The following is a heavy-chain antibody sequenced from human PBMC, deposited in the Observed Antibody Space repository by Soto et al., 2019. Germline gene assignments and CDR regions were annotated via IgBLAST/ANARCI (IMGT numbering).Heavy chain of an antibody. V-gene: IGHV4-4*02. CDR3: ARGVTMVRGVIHTPYFDY. CDR2: IYYSGST. J-gene: IGHJ4*02. D-gene: IGHD3-10*01. CDR1: GGSISSSNW. Sequence: SETLSLTCAVSGGSISSSNWWSWVRQPPGKGLEWIGYIYYSGSTYYNPSLKSRVTISVDTSKNQFSLKLSSVTAADTAVYYCARGVTMVRGVIHTPYFDYWGQGTLVTVSS.